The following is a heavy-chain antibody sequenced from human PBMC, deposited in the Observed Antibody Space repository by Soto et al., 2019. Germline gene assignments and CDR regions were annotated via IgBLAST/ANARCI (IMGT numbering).Heavy chain of an antibody. D-gene: IGHD6-19*01. J-gene: IGHJ4*02. V-gene: IGHV3-64D*06. CDR3: VKGATYSSGSPFDY. CDR1: GFTFSSYA. CDR2: ISSNGGST. Sequence: PGGSLRLSCSASGFTFSSYAMHWVRQAPGKGLEYVSAISSNGGSTYYADSVQGRFTISRDNSKNTLYLQMSSLRAEDTAVYYCVKGATYSSGSPFDYWGQGTLVTVSS.